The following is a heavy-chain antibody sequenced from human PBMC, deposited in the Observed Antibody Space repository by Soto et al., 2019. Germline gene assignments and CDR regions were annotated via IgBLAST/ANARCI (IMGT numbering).Heavy chain of an antibody. CDR3: ARDRGSSWYMGYYGMDV. D-gene: IGHD6-13*01. Sequence: SQTLSLTCFISGDSVSSNSAAWNWIRQSPSRGLEWLGRTYYRSKWYNDYAVSVKSRITINPDTSKNQFSLQLNSVTPEDTAVYYCARDRGSSWYMGYYGMDVWGQGTTVTVSS. V-gene: IGHV6-1*01. CDR2: TYYRSKWYN. J-gene: IGHJ6*02. CDR1: GDSVSSNSAA.